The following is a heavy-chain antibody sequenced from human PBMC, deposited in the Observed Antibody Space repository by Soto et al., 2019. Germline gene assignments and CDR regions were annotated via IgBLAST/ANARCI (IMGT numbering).Heavy chain of an antibody. CDR3: ARGLFGNWFDP. V-gene: IGHV4-59*01. D-gene: IGHD3-16*01. CDR1: GGSIISYY. J-gene: IGHJ5*02. CDR2: IFYSGST. Sequence: PSETLSLTCTVSGGSIISYYWSWIRQPPGKGLEWIGYIFYSGSTNYNPSLKSRVTISVDTSNNHFSLKLSSVTAADTAVYYCARGLFGNWFDPWGQGTLVTVSS.